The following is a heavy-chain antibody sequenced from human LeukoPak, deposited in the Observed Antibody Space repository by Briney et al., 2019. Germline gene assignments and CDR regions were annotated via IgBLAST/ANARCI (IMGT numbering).Heavy chain of an antibody. CDR3: ARAPKGKVLLWSGRAEHFDY. V-gene: IGHV6-1*01. CDR2: TYYRSKWYN. D-gene: IGHD3-10*01. CDR1: GDSVSSNSAA. J-gene: IGHJ4*02. Sequence: SQTPSLTCAISGDSVSSNSAAWNWIRQSPSRGLEWLGRTYYRSKWYNDYAVSVKSRITINPDTSKNQFSLQLNSVTPEDTAVYYCARAPKGKVLLWSGRAEHFDYWGQGTLVTVSS.